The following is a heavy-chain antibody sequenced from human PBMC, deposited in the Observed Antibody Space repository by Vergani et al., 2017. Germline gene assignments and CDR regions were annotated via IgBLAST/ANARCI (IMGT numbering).Heavy chain of an antibody. CDR1: GFTFSSYS. D-gene: IGHD2-2*01. CDR2: ISSSSSYI. CDR3: ARDQECSSTSCPGTHDY. Sequence: EVQLVESGGGLVKPGGSLRLSCAASGFTFSSYSMNWVRQAPGKGLEWVSSISSSSSYIYYADSVKGRFTISRDNAKNSLYLQMNSLRAEDTAVYYCARDQECSSTSCPGTHDYWGQGTLVTVSS. V-gene: IGHV3-21*01. J-gene: IGHJ4*02.